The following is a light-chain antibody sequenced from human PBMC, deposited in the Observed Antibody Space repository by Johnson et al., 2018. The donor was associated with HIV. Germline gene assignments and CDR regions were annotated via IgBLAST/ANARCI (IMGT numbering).Light chain of an antibody. CDR2: DNN. Sequence: QSALTQPPSVSAAPGQKVTFSCSGSTSNIGNNDVSWYRHLPGTAPKLLIYDNNKRPSGIPDRFSGSKSGTSATLGITGLQTGDEADYYCGTWDSSLSFYVFGTGTKVTVL. V-gene: IGLV1-51*01. CDR1: TSNIGNND. J-gene: IGLJ1*01. CDR3: GTWDSSLSFYV.